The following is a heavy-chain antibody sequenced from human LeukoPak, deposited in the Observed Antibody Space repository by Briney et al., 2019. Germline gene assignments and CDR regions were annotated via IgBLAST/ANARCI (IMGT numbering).Heavy chain of an antibody. J-gene: IGHJ4*02. CDR3: ARGLGYCSGGSCYPTMGFDY. CDR2: INHSGST. D-gene: IGHD2-15*01. CDR1: GGSFSGYY. Sequence: SETLSLTCAVYGGSFSGYYWSWIRQPPGKGLEWIGEINHSGSTNYNPSLKSRGTISVDTSKTHFSLKMSSVTAADTAVYYCARGLGYCSGGSCYPTMGFDYWGQGTLVTVSS. V-gene: IGHV4-34*01.